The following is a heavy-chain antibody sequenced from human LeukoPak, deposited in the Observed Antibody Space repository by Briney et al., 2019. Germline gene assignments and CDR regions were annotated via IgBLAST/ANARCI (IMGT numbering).Heavy chain of an antibody. J-gene: IGHJ4*02. CDR1: GYSFTNYW. V-gene: IGHV5-51*01. CDR3: ARRYCSSIACFSPLDY. Sequence: GESLKISCKGSGYSFTNYWIGWVRQMPGKGLERMGTIYPGDSTSRYSPSFQGQVTISADKSISTAYLQWSSLKASDTAMYYCARRYCSSIACFSPLDYWGQGTLVTVSS. D-gene: IGHD2-2*01. CDR2: IYPGDSTS.